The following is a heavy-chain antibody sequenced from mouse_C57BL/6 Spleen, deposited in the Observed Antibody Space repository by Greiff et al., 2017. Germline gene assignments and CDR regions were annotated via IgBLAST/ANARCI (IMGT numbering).Heavy chain of an antibody. V-gene: IGHV7-3*01. CDR1: GFTFTDYY. CDR2: IRNKANGYTT. J-gene: IGHJ2*01. Sequence: EVQRVESGGGLVQPGGSLSLSCAASGFTFTDYYMSWVRQPPGKALEWLGFIRNKANGYTTEYSASVKGRFTISRDNSQSILYLQMNALSTEDSATYYCSRYYGSSYYFDYWGQGTTLTVSS. CDR3: SRYYGSSYYFDY. D-gene: IGHD1-1*01.